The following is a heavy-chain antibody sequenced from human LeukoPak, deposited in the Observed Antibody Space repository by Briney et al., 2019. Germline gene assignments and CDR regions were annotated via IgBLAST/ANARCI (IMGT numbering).Heavy chain of an antibody. CDR3: ARASDGYYGSSGFLYNWFDP. CDR2: IYTSGST. J-gene: IGHJ5*02. D-gene: IGHD3-22*01. V-gene: IGHV4-61*02. Sequence: SQTLSLTCTVSGGSISSGSYYWSWIRQPAGKGLEWIGRIYTSGSTNYNPSLKSRVTISVDTSKDQFSLKLSSVTAADTAVYYCARASDGYYGSSGFLYNWFDPWGQGTPVTVSS. CDR1: GGSISSGSYY.